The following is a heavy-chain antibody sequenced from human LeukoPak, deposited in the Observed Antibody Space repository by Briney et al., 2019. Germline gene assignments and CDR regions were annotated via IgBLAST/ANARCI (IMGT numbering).Heavy chain of an antibody. J-gene: IGHJ4*02. D-gene: IGHD3-9*01. CDR2: ISATGGTI. CDR1: GLIFSNYD. CDR3: ARNYPDGGGGRYFDWLPVF. V-gene: IGHV3-48*04. Sequence: GGSLRLSCAASGLIFSNYDMNWVRQAPGKGLEWVSYISATGGTIYYADSVKGRFTISRDNAKNSLYLQMSSLRVEDTALYYCARNYPDGGGGRYFDWLPVFRGQGTLVTVSS.